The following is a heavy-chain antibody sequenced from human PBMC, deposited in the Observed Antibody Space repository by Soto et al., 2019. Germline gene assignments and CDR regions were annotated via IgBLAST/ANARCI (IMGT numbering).Heavy chain of an antibody. CDR3: ARTPTRGASAWLDP. V-gene: IGHV4-34*01. J-gene: IGHJ5*02. Sequence: QVQLQQWGSGLLKPSETLSLTCAIYGGSFSDYYWHWIRQAPGKGLEWIGEIHLSGRVNFTPSLKSRATLSMDTSKNQFFLTLRSVTAADTAVYYCARTPTRGASAWLDPWGRGNQVTVSS. D-gene: IGHD1-26*01. CDR1: GGSFSDYY. CDR2: IHLSGRV.